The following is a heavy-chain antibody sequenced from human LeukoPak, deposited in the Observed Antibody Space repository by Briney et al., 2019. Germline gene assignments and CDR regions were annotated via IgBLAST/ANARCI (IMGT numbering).Heavy chain of an antibody. Sequence: GGSLRLSCAASGFTFSSYWMHWVRQAPGKGLVWVSRIDTDVSSTTYADSVKGRFTISRDNAKNTLYLQMNSLRAEDTAVYYCARDLAVAASFDYWGQGTLVTVSS. CDR3: ARDLAVAASFDY. CDR2: IDTDVSST. CDR1: GFTFSSYW. V-gene: IGHV3-74*01. D-gene: IGHD6-19*01. J-gene: IGHJ4*02.